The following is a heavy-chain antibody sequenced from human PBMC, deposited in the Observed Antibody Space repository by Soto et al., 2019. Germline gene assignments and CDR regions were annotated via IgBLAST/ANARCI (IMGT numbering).Heavy chain of an antibody. CDR2: INGGNGNT. V-gene: IGHV1-3*05. CDR1: GYPFTSYA. J-gene: IGHJ4*02. Sequence: QVQLVQSGAEEKKPGASVKASCKASGYPFTSYAMPWVRQAPGQRLEWMGWINGGNGNTKYSQKFQGRVTITRETYASTAYMELSSLRSEDTAVDYCAAVSGGYHLDYWGQGTLVTVSS. CDR3: AAVSGGYHLDY. D-gene: IGHD6-19*01.